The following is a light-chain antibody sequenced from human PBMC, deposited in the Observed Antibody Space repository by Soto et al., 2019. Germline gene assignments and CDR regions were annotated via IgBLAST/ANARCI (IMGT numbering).Light chain of an antibody. CDR1: QSVSSY. Sequence: EIVLTQSPATLSLSPGERATLSCRASQSVSSYLAWYQQKPGQAPRLLLYDASNRAAVIPARFSGSGSGTDFTLTISSLEPEDFAVYYCQQRSNWGVAFGQGTKVEIK. CDR3: QQRSNWGVA. J-gene: IGKJ1*01. CDR2: DAS. V-gene: IGKV3-11*01.